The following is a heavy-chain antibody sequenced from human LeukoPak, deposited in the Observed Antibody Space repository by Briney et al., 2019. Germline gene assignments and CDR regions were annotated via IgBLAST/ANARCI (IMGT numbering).Heavy chain of an antibody. CDR1: GFTFSSYS. CDR2: ISSSGSYI. Sequence: KTGGSLRLSCAASGFTFSSYSMNWVRQAPGKGLEWVSSISSSGSYIYYADSVKGRFTISRDNAKNSLYLQMNSLRAEDTAVYYCARVVTTSNFMDVWGKGTTVTVSS. CDR3: ARVVTTSNFMDV. J-gene: IGHJ6*03. D-gene: IGHD4-17*01. V-gene: IGHV3-21*01.